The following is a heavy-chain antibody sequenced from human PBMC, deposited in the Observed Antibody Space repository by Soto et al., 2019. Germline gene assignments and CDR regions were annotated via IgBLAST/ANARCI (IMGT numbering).Heavy chain of an antibody. Sequence: GESLKISCAASGFTFSSYAMSWVRQAPGKGLEWVSAISGSGGSTYYADSVKGRFTISRDNSKNTLYLQMNSLRAEDTAVYYCAKVGPRGYSYGFDYWGQGTLVTVSS. CDR2: ISGSGGST. CDR3: AKVGPRGYSYGFDY. V-gene: IGHV3-23*01. CDR1: GFTFSSYA. J-gene: IGHJ4*02. D-gene: IGHD5-18*01.